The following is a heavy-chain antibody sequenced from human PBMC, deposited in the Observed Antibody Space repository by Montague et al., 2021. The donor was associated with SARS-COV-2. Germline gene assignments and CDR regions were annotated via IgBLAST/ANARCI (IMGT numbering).Heavy chain of an antibody. CDR3: ARPRNAGYFWSLDF. D-gene: IGHD1-26*01. Sequence: SETLSLTCTVSGDSVSSADYYWTWIRQPPGNGLEWIGYIVYDGITKYSPALRSRVTISMDTSKNQLSLNLKSVTAADTALYYCARPRNAGYFWSLDFWGRGTLVTVSS. CDR1: GDSVSSADYY. CDR2: IVYDGIT. V-gene: IGHV4-61*08. J-gene: IGHJ2*01.